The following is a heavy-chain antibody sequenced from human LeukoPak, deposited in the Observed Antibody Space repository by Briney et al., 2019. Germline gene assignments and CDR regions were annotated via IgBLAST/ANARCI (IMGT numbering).Heavy chain of an antibody. CDR1: GGSFSGYY. J-gene: IGHJ3*02. Sequence: SETLSLTCAVYGGSFSGYYWSWIRQPPGKGLEWIGYISYIGSTNYNPSLKSRVTISVDTSKNQFSLKLSSVTAADTAVYYCARDPTTATKGLDIWGQGTMVTVSS. D-gene: IGHD4-17*01. V-gene: IGHV4-59*01. CDR3: ARDPTTATKGLDI. CDR2: ISYIGST.